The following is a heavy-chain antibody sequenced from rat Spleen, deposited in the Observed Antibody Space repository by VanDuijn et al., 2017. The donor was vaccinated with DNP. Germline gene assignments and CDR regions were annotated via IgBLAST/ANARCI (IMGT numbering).Heavy chain of an antibody. V-gene: IGHV5S10*01. CDR1: GFTFSDYN. Sequence: EVHLVESGGGSVQPGRSLKLSCVVSGFTFSDYNMAWVRQAPKRGLEWVATIIYDGIRTYYRDSVKGRLTISRDNTKNTLYLQMDSLRSDDTATYYCTTQNSGYDYFDYWGQGVMVTVSS. D-gene: IGHD4-3*01. CDR3: TTQNSGYDYFDY. CDR2: IIYDGIRT. J-gene: IGHJ2*01.